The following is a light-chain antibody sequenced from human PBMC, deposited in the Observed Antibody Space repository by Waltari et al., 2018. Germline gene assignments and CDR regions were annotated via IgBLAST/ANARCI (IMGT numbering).Light chain of an antibody. Sequence: EIVLTQSPATLSLSPGERATLSCRASQSFSSYLAWYQQKPGQAPRPLIYDASNRATGIPARFSGSGSGTDFTLTISSLEPEDFAVYYCQQRSNWPWTFGQGTKVEIK. CDR1: QSFSSY. CDR2: DAS. V-gene: IGKV3-11*01. CDR3: QQRSNWPWT. J-gene: IGKJ1*01.